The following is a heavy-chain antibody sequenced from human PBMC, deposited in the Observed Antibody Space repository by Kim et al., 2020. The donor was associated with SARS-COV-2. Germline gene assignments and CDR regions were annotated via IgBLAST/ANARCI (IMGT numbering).Heavy chain of an antibody. CDR3: AKSNEGSYYYYGMDV. V-gene: IGHV3-23*01. Sequence: VTGRFTISRDNSKNTRYLQMNSLRAEDTAVYYCAKSNEGSYYYYGMDVWGQGTTVTVSS. J-gene: IGHJ6*02.